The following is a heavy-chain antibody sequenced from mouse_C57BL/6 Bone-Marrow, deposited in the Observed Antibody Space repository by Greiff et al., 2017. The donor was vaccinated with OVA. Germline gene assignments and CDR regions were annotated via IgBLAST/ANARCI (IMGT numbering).Heavy chain of an antibody. V-gene: IGHV5-6*02. J-gene: IGHJ2*01. CDR2: ISSGGSYT. CDR3: ARRPRQLRLEYYFDD. D-gene: IGHD3-2*02. Sequence: EVKLVESGGDLVKPGGSLKLSCAASGFTFSSYGMSWVRQTPDKRLEWVATISSGGSYTYYPDSVKGRFTISRDNAKNTLYLQMSSLKSEDTAMYYCARRPRQLRLEYYFDDWGQGTTRTVSS. CDR1: GFTFSSYG.